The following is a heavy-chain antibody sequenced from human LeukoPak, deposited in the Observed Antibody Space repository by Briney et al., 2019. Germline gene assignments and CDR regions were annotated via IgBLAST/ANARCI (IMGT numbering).Heavy chain of an antibody. CDR2: IYSGGST. CDR1: GFTVSSNY. CDR3: ARARYSGSYDFDY. J-gene: IGHJ4*02. V-gene: IGHV3-53*01. Sequence: TGGSLRLSCAASGFTVSSNYMSWVRQAPGKGLEWVSVIYSGGSTYYADSVKGRFTISRDNSKNTLYLQMNSLRAEDTAVYYCARARYSGSYDFDYWGQGTLVTVSS. D-gene: IGHD1-26*01.